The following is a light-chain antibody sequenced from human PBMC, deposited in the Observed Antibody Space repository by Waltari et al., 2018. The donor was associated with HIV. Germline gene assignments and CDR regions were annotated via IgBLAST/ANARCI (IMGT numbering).Light chain of an antibody. V-gene: IGKV1-9*01. Sequence: DIQLTQSPSFLSASVGDRVTITCRASQGISSYLAWYQQKPGKAPKLLIYAASTLQRGVPSRFSCSRSGTEFTLTISSLQPEDFATYYCQQLNSYLGFTFGPGTKVDIK. CDR2: AAS. J-gene: IGKJ3*01. CDR1: QGISSY. CDR3: QQLNSYLGFT.